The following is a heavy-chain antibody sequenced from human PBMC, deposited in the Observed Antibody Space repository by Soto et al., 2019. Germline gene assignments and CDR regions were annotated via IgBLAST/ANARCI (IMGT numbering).Heavy chain of an antibody. CDR1: GGTFSSYA. J-gene: IGHJ5*02. V-gene: IGHV1-69*13. D-gene: IGHD6-6*01. Sequence: SVKVSCKASGGTFSSYAISWVRQAPGQGLEWMGGIIPIFGTANYAQKFQGRVTITADESTSTAYMELSSLRSEDTAVYYCARDPDSSSNWFDPWGQGTLVTVSS. CDR3: ARDPDSSSNWFDP. CDR2: IIPIFGTA.